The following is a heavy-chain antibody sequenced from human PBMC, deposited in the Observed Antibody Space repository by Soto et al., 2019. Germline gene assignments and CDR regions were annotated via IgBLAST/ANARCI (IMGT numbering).Heavy chain of an antibody. J-gene: IGHJ4*02. Sequence: SETLSLTCTVSGGSISSSSYYWGWIRQPPGKGLEWIGSIYYSGSTYYNPSLKSRVTISVDTSKNQFSLKLSSVTAADTAVYYCARHDWGVYDYGDYGVFDYWGQGTLVTVSS. V-gene: IGHV4-39*01. CDR2: IYYSGST. CDR3: ARHDWGVYDYGDYGVFDY. D-gene: IGHD4-17*01. CDR1: GGSISSSSYY.